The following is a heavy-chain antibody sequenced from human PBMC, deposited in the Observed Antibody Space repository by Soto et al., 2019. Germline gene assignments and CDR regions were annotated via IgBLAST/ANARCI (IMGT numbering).Heavy chain of an antibody. CDR1: GFTFSSYG. V-gene: IGHV3-33*01. D-gene: IGHD6-13*01. J-gene: IGHJ5*02. CDR3: ARGGSSSWYSPFDP. Sequence: GGSLRLSCAASGFTFSSYGMHWVRQAPGKGLEWVAVIWYDGSNKYYADSVKGRFTISRDNSKNTLYLQMNSLRAEDTAVYYCARGGSSSWYSPFDPWGQGTLVTISS. CDR2: IWYDGSNK.